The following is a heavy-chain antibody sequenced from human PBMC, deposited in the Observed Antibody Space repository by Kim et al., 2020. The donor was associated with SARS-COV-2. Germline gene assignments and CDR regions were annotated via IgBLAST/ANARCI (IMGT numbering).Heavy chain of an antibody. CDR1: GYTFIDYY. D-gene: IGHD3-3*01. Sequence: ASVKVSCKASGYTFIDYYVHWVRQAPGQRPEWLRIINARDGAANYTQKFQDRVTMTTDTSASTAYMELSSLKSEDTAMYYCARADDQKFDSWGQGTLVTVSS. V-gene: IGHV1-46*01. CDR3: ARADDQKFDS. J-gene: IGHJ4*02. CDR2: INARDGAA.